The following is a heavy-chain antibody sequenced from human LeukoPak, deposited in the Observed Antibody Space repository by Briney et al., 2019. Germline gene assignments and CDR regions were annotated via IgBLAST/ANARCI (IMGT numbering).Heavy chain of an antibody. CDR1: GFTFSKYA. CDR2: ISSSTLKI. D-gene: IGHD3-22*01. J-gene: IGHJ4*02. V-gene: IGHV3-23*01. CDR3: ARRAGDYSHPYDF. Sequence: GGSLRLSCAASGFTFSKYAMTWVRQAPGKGLEWVSAISSSTLKIYYADSVKGRFTISRDNSKNTLYLQMNSLRAEDTAVYYCARRAGDYSHPYDFWGQGTLVTVSS.